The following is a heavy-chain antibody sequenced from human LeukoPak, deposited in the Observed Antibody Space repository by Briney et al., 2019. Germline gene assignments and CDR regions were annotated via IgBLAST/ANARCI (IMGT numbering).Heavy chain of an antibody. D-gene: IGHD3-10*01. Sequence: GGSLRLSCAASGFTFSSYGIHWVRQAPGKGLEWVAFIRYDGSNKYYADSVKGRFTISRDNSKNTLYLQMNSLRAEDTAVYYCAKPPIRWFGELTYFDYWGQGTLVTVSS. CDR1: GFTFSSYG. V-gene: IGHV3-30*02. J-gene: IGHJ4*02. CDR3: AKPPIRWFGELTYFDY. CDR2: IRYDGSNK.